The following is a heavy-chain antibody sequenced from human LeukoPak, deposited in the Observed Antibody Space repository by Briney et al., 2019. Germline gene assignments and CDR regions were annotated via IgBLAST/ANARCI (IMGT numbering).Heavy chain of an antibody. CDR3: ARDARKDYYGSGSYQPFDY. J-gene: IGHJ4*02. Sequence: VGSLRLSCAASGFTFSSYWMSWVRQAPGKGLEWVANIKQDGSEKYYVDSVKGRFTISRDNAKNSLYLQMNSLRAEDTAVYYCARDARKDYYGSGSYQPFDYWGQGTLVTVSS. V-gene: IGHV3-7*01. D-gene: IGHD3-10*01. CDR1: GFTFSSYW. CDR2: IKQDGSEK.